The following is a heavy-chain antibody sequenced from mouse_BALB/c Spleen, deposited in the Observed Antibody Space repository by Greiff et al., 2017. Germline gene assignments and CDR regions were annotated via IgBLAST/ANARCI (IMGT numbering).Heavy chain of an antibody. Sequence: EVQLQQTGPELVKPGASVKISCKASGYSFTDYIMLWVKQSHGKSLEWIGNINPYYGSTSYNLKFKGKATLTVDKSSSTAYMQLNSLTSEDSAVYYCARSGISPGFAYWGQGTTLTVSS. CDR3: ARSGISPGFAY. CDR2: INPYYGST. J-gene: IGHJ2*01. V-gene: IGHV1-39*01. D-gene: IGHD3-1*01. CDR1: GYSFTDYI.